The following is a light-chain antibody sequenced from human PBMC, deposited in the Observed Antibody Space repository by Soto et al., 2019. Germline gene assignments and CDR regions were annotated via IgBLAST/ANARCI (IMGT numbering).Light chain of an antibody. CDR3: CSFAGRNPWV. CDR2: DVS. CDR1: SRDVGGYNY. J-gene: IGLJ3*02. V-gene: IGLV2-11*01. Sequence: QSALTQPRSVSGSPGQSVTISCTGTSRDVGGYNYVSWYQQHPGKAPKLLIYDVSKRPSGVPDRFSGSKSGNTASLTISGRQAEDEADYYCCSFAGRNPWVFGGGTKLTVL.